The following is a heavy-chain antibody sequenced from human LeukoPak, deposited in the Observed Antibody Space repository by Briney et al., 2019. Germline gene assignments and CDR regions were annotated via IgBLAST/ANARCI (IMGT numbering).Heavy chain of an antibody. CDR2: ISYDGSNK. D-gene: IGHD3-22*01. CDR3: AKAPYYYDSSGYPRSPPDY. CDR1: GFTFSSYG. J-gene: IGHJ4*02. Sequence: GRSLRLSCAASGFTFSSYGMHWVRQAPGKGLEWVAVISYDGSNKYYADSVKGRFTISRDNSKNTLYPQMNSLRAEDTAVYYCAKAPYYYDSSGYPRSPPDYWGQGTLVTVSS. V-gene: IGHV3-30*18.